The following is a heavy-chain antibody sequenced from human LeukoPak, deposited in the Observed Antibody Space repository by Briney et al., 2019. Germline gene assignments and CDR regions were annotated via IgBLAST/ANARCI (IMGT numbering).Heavy chain of an antibody. J-gene: IGHJ4*02. CDR2: ISGSGGST. D-gene: IGHD3-10*01. V-gene: IGHV3-23*01. CDR1: GFTFSSYA. Sequence: PGGSLRLSCAASGFTFSSYAMSWVRQAPGKGLEWVSAISGSGGSTYYADSVKGRFTISRDNSKNTLYLQMNSLRAEDTAVYYCAKYSSRITMVRGVTFDYWGQGTLVTVSS. CDR3: AKYSSRITMVRGVTFDY.